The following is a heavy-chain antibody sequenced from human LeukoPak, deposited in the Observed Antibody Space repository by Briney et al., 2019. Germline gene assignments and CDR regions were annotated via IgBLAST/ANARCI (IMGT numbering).Heavy chain of an antibody. CDR3: ARDLEGIDAFDI. Sequence: SETLSLTCTVSGGPISSGGYYWSWIRQHPGKGLVWIGYIYYSGSTYYNPSLKSRVTISVDTSKNQFSLKLSSVTAADTAVYYFARDLEGIDAFDIGGKGTMSPSLQ. CDR1: GGPISSGGYY. J-gene: IGHJ3*02. CDR2: IYYSGST. D-gene: IGHD1-1*01. V-gene: IGHV4-31*03.